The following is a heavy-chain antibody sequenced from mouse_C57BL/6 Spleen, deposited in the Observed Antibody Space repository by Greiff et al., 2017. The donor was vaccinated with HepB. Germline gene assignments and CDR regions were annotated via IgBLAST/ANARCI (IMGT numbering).Heavy chain of an antibody. J-gene: IGHJ2*01. V-gene: IGHV1-69*01. Sequence: VQLQQSGAELVMPGASVKLSCKASGYTFTSYWMHWVKQRPGQGLEWIGEIDPSDSYTNYNQKFKGKSTLTVDKSSSTAYMQLSSLTSEDSAVYYCARGGARQLRLRFDYWGQGTTLTVSS. CDR3: ARGGARQLRLRFDY. D-gene: IGHD3-2*02. CDR2: IDPSDSYT. CDR1: GYTFTSYW.